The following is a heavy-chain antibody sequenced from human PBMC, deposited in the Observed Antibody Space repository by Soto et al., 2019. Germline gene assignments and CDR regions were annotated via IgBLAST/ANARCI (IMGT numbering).Heavy chain of an antibody. D-gene: IGHD3-22*01. J-gene: IGHJ4*02. CDR3: ARDERWGSGSHSGGQY. Sequence: GGSLRLSCAASGFTFSSYAMHWVRQAPGKGLEWVAVISYDGSNKYYADSVKGRFTISRDNSKNTLYLQMNSLRAEDTAVYYCARDERWGSGSHSGGQYWGQGTLVTVSS. CDR2: ISYDGSNK. CDR1: GFTFSSYA. V-gene: IGHV3-30-3*01.